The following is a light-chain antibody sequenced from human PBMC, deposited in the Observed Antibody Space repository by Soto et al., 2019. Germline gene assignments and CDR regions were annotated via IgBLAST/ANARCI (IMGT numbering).Light chain of an antibody. Sequence: EIVMTQSPATLSVSPGERATLSCRASERVSSNLAWYQQKPGQAPRLLIYGASTRATGIPARFSGSGSGTEFTLTISSLQSEDFAVYYCQQYINWPPWTFGQGTKVDIK. J-gene: IGKJ1*01. CDR1: ERVSSN. V-gene: IGKV3-15*01. CDR3: QQYINWPPWT. CDR2: GAS.